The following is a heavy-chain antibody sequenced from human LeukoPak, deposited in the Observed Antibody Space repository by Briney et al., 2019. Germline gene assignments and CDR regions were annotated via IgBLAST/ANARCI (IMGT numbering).Heavy chain of an antibody. V-gene: IGHV1-2*02. CDR2: INPNSGGT. CDR1: GYTFTGYY. CDR3: ARAIGELQLVPGYYFDY. D-gene: IGHD6-13*01. Sequence: ASVKVSCKASGYTFTGYYIHWVRQAPGQGLEWMGWINPNSGGTNYAQKFQGRVTMTRDTSISTAYMELSRLRSDDTAVFYCARAIGELQLVPGYYFDYWGQGTLVTVSS. J-gene: IGHJ4*02.